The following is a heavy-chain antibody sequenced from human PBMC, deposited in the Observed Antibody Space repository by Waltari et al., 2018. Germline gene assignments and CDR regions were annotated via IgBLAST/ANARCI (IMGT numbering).Heavy chain of an antibody. J-gene: IGHJ6*02. Sequence: EVQLVESGGGLVQPGGSLRLSCSASGFTFSSYAMHWVRQAPGKGLEYVLAISSNGGSTYYADSVKGRFTISRDNSKNTLYLQMSSLRAEDTAVYYCVKDRGHYYDSSGYYLDYYYGMDVWGQGTTVTVSS. D-gene: IGHD3-22*01. CDR1: GFTFSSYA. V-gene: IGHV3-64D*06. CDR2: ISSNGGST. CDR3: VKDRGHYYDSSGYYLDYYYGMDV.